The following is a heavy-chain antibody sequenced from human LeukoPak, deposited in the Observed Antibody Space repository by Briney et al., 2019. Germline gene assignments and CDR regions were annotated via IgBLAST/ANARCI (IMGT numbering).Heavy chain of an antibody. CDR3: ATGDSGSYSVFDY. D-gene: IGHD1-26*01. J-gene: IGHJ4*02. V-gene: IGHV1-18*01. CDR2: ISGYNGKT. Sequence: GASVKVSCKSSGYTFTSFGISWVRQAPGQGLEWMAWISGYNGKTNYAQKFQGRVTMTEDTSTDTAYMELSSLRSEDTAVYYCATGDSGSYSVFDYWGQGTLVTVSS. CDR1: GYTFTSFG.